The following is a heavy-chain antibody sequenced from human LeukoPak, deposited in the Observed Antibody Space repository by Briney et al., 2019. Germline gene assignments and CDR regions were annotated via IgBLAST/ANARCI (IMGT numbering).Heavy chain of an antibody. V-gene: IGHV3-74*01. J-gene: IGHJ4*02. D-gene: IGHD6-13*01. Sequence: PGGSLRLSCAASGSTFITYWMHWVRQAPGKGLVWVSRINPDGSTTSYADSVKGRFTVSRDNSKNTLYLQMNSLRAEDTAVYYCAKGLPGIAAAGPDYWGQGTLVTVSS. CDR2: INPDGSTT. CDR3: AKGLPGIAAAGPDY. CDR1: GSTFITYW.